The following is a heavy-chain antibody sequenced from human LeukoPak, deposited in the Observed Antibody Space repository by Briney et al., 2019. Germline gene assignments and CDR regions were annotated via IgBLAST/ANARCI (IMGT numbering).Heavy chain of an antibody. V-gene: IGHV3-30*18. CDR2: ISYDGSNK. D-gene: IGHD1-26*01. J-gene: IGHJ4*02. CDR1: GFTFSSYG. CDR3: AKDLRELLRVPDY. Sequence: GGSLRLSCAASGFTFSSYGMHWVRQAPGKGLEWVAVISYDGSNKYYADSVKGRFTISRDNSKNTLYLQMNSLRAEDTAVYYCAKDLRELLRVPDYWGQGTLVTVSS.